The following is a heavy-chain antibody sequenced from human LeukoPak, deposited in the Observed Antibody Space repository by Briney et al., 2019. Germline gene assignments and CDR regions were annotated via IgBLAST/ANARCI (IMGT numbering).Heavy chain of an antibody. CDR2: IIPIFGTA. V-gene: IGHV1-69*05. CDR3: ARDQSSWLRFGTLYWYFDL. J-gene: IGHJ2*01. D-gene: IGHD5-12*01. Sequence: SVKVSCKASGGTFTIYAISWVRQAPGQGLEWMGRIIPIFGTANYAQKFQGRVTITTDESTSTAYMERSSLRSEDTAVYYCARDQSSWLRFGTLYWYFDLWGRGTLVTVSS. CDR1: GGTFTIYA.